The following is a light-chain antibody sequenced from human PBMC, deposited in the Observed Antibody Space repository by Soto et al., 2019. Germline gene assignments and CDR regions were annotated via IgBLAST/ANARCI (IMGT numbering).Light chain of an antibody. CDR1: ASNIGSNS. J-gene: IGLJ2*01. CDR3: AAWDDSLNGVL. CDR2: GNN. V-gene: IGLV1-44*01. Sequence: QSALTQPPSASGTPGQRVTLSCSGSASNIGSNSVTWYQQHPGTAPKLVLFGNNQRPSGVPDRISGSRSGTSASLAISGLQSEDAADYYCAAWDDSLNGVLFGGGTKLTVL.